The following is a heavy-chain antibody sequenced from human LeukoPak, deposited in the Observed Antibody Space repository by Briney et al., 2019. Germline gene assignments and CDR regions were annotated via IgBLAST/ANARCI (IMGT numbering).Heavy chain of an antibody. D-gene: IGHD1-26*01. CDR1: GFTFSSYA. V-gene: IGHV3-30-3*01. CDR2: ISYDGSNK. CDR3: ARSEGANPRGNRFDP. Sequence: GGSLRLSCAASGFTFSSYAMHWVRQAPGKGLEWVAVISYDGSNKYYADSVKGRFTISRDNSKNTLYLQMNSLRAEDTAVYYCARSEGANPRGNRFDPWGQGPLVTVSS. J-gene: IGHJ5*02.